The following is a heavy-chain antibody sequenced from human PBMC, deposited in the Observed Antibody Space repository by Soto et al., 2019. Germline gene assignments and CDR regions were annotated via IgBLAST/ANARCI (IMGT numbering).Heavy chain of an antibody. CDR3: ARDLSGDCSGGSCYSGWFDP. CDR2: INPNSGGT. V-gene: IGHV1-2*02. Sequence: ASVKVSCKASGYTFTGYYMHWVRQAPGQGLEWMGWINPNSGGTNYAQKFQGRVTMTRDTSISTAYMELSRLRSDDTAVYYCARDLSGDCSGGSCYSGWFDPWAQGTLVTVSS. CDR1: GYTFTGYY. D-gene: IGHD2-15*01. J-gene: IGHJ5*02.